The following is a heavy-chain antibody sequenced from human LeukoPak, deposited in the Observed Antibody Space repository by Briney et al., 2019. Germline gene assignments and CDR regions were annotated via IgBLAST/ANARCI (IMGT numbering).Heavy chain of an antibody. CDR1: GFTFSSYA. Sequence: GGSLRLSCAASGFTFSSYAMSWVRQAPGKGLEWVSGISGSGGSIRYADSVKGRFIISRDNSKNTLYLQMNSLRAEDTAVYYCAKGGDGYNYYFDYWGQETLVTVSS. V-gene: IGHV3-23*01. J-gene: IGHJ4*02. CDR3: AKGGDGYNYYFDY. CDR2: ISGSGGSI. D-gene: IGHD5-24*01.